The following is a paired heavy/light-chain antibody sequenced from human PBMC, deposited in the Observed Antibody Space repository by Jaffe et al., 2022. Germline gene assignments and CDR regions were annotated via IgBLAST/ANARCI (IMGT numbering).Heavy chain of an antibody. D-gene: IGHD1-26*01. Sequence: EVQLVQSGAEVRKPGEPLKISCQSSGYSFTDSWIAWVRQMPGKGLEWMGRIYPGDSDTRYSPSFQGQVTMSADKSVTTAYLEWSSLKASDTAMYYCVRLSHPGTYNYYFDFWGQGALVTVSS. CDR1: GYSFTDSW. J-gene: IGHJ4*02. CDR3: VRLSHPGTYNYYFDF. CDR2: IYPGDSDT. V-gene: IGHV5-51*03.
Light chain of an antibody. J-gene: IGLJ1*01. V-gene: IGLV1-40*01. Sequence: QSVLTQPPSVSGAPGQRVTISCTGSSSNIGAGYDVHWYQQFPGTAPKLLIYANYRRPSGVPDRFSVSKSGASASLAITGLQAEDEADYYCQSYDSSLSGYVFGTGTKVTVL. CDR3: QSYDSSLSGYV. CDR2: ANY. CDR1: SSNIGAGYD.